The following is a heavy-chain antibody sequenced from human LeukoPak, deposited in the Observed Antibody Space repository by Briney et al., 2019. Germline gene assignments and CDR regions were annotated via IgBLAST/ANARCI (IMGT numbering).Heavy chain of an antibody. D-gene: IGHD3-16*01. CDR2: ISYDGSNK. J-gene: IGHJ4*02. V-gene: IGHV3-30*18. Sequence: GGSLRLSCAASGFTFRIYGMHWVRKAPGKGLEWLAVISYDGSNKYYADSVKGRFTISRDNSKNTLYLQMNSLRAEDTAVYYCAKDSFYDYVWGKMDYWGQGTLVTVSS. CDR1: GFTFRIYG. CDR3: AKDSFYDYVWGKMDY.